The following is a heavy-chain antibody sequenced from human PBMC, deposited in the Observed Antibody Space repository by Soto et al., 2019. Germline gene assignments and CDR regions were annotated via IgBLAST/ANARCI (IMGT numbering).Heavy chain of an antibody. CDR3: ARDPQYCSGSSCYYDNWFDP. J-gene: IGHJ5*02. Sequence: ASVKVSCKASGYTFTSYGISWVRQAPGQGLEWMGWISAYNGNTKYAQKLQGRVTMTTDTSTSTAYMELRSLRSDDTAVYYCARDPQYCSGSSCYYDNWFDPWGQGTLVTVSS. D-gene: IGHD2-15*01. CDR2: ISAYNGNT. CDR1: GYTFTSYG. V-gene: IGHV1-18*01.